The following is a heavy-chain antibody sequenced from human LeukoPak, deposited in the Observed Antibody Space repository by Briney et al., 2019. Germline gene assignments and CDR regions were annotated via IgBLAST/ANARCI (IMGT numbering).Heavy chain of an antibody. Sequence: GGSLRLSCAASGFTFSSYSMNWVRQAPGKGLEWVSSISSSSSYIYYADPVKGRFTISRDNAKNSLYLQMNSLRAEDTAVYYCARDGLLFPSFDYWGQGTLVTVSS. CDR1: GFTFSSYS. D-gene: IGHD2-21*02. V-gene: IGHV3-21*01. J-gene: IGHJ4*02. CDR2: ISSSSSYI. CDR3: ARDGLLFPSFDY.